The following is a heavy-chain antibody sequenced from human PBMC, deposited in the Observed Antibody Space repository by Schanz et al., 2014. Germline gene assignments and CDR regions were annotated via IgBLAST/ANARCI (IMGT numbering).Heavy chain of an antibody. J-gene: IGHJ4*02. CDR2: ISGSNGNT. CDR3: ARDQSPYTNSSDVRYFDY. V-gene: IGHV1-18*01. D-gene: IGHD6-6*01. Sequence: QVQLVQSGAEVKKPGASVKVSCKASGYTFISYGISWVRQAPGQGLEWLGWISGSNGNTNYTQKFQGRVTITADKSTFTAYMDVSSLRSEDTAVYYCARDQSPYTNSSDVRYFDYWGQGSLVTVSS. CDR1: GYTFISYG.